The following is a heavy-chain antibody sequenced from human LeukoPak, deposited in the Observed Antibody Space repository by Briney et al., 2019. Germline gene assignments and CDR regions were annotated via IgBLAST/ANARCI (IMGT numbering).Heavy chain of an antibody. J-gene: IGHJ5*02. V-gene: IGHV4-59*08. CDR2: IYYSGST. Sequence: PSETLSLTCTVSGGSISSYYWSWLRQPPGKALERLGYIYYSGSTNYNPSLNSRVTISVDTSKNHFSLKLSSVTAADTAVYYCARQYYYDSSGYPRGWFDPWGQGTLVTVSS. CDR3: ARQYYYDSSGYPRGWFDP. CDR1: GGSISSYY. D-gene: IGHD3-22*01.